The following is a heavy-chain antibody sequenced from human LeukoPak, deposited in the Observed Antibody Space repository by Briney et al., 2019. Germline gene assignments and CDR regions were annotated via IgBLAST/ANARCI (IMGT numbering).Heavy chain of an antibody. Sequence: ASVKVSCKAPGGTFSSYAISWVRQAPGQGLEWMGGIIPIFGTANYAQKFQGRVTITADESTSTAYMELSSLRSEDTAVYYCARYCSGGSCYPETYYYYGMDVWGQGTTVTVSS. D-gene: IGHD2-15*01. CDR3: ARYCSGGSCYPETYYYYGMDV. CDR1: GGTFSSYA. CDR2: IIPIFGTA. J-gene: IGHJ6*02. V-gene: IGHV1-69*13.